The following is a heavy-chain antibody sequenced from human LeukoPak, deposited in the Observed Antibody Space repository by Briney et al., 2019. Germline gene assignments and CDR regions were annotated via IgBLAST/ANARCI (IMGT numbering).Heavy chain of an antibody. D-gene: IGHD1-26*01. V-gene: IGHV4-38-2*01. CDR3: ASFVGAATTSHIDY. J-gene: IGHJ4*02. CDR1: DYSISSGYC. CDR2: IYHSGIT. Sequence: SETLSLTCAVSDYSISSGYCWGWIRQPPGKGLEWIGSIYHSGITYYNPSLKSRVTILVDTSKNQFSLNLGSVTAADTAVYYCASFVGAATTSHIDYWGQGTLVTVSS.